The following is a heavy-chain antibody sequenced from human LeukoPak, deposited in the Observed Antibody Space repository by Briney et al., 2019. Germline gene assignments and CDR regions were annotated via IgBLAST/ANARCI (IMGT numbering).Heavy chain of an antibody. CDR2: INWNGGST. V-gene: IGHV3-20*04. D-gene: IGHD6-13*01. CDR3: ASRRGYSSSWLDV. CDR1: GFTFDDYG. Sequence: GGSLRLSCAASGFTFDDYGMSWVRQAPGKGLEWVSGINWNGGSTGYADSVKGRFTTSRDNAKNSLYLQMNSLRAEDTALYYCASRRGYSSSWLDVWGKGTTVTVSS. J-gene: IGHJ6*04.